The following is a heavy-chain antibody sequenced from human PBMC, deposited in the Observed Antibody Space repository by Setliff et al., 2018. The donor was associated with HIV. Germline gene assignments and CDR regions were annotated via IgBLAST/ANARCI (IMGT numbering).Heavy chain of an antibody. CDR3: ARGTYYYDSSGYLAAGHFDY. D-gene: IGHD3-22*01. J-gene: IGHJ4*02. CDR2: ISAYNGNT. V-gene: IGHV1-18*01. CDR1: GYTFTSYG. Sequence: GASVKVSCKASGYTFTSYGISWVRQAPGQGLEWMGWISAYNGNTNYAQKLQGRVTMTTDTSTSTAYMGLRSLRSDDTAVYYCARGTYYYDSSGYLAAGHFDYWGQGTLVTVSS.